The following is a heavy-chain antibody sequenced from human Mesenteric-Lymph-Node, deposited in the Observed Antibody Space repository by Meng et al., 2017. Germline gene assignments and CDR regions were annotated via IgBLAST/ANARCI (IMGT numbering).Heavy chain of an antibody. D-gene: IGHD1-26*01. CDR1: GFIFSTYG. CDR2: ISYDGINK. V-gene: IGHV3-30*18. Sequence: QVQLVESGGGVVQPGRSLRLSCAASGFIFSTYGMHWVRQAPGKGLEWVAFISYDGINKNYADSVKGRFTISRDNSKNSLSLQMDSLRDDDAAVYYCAKDWWEVLPGAAFDLWGQGTMVTVSS. J-gene: IGHJ3*01. CDR3: AKDWWEVLPGAAFDL.